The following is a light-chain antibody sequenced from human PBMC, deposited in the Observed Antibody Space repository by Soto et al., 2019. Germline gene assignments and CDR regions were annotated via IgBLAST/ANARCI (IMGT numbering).Light chain of an antibody. V-gene: IGKV1-9*01. CDR3: QKGKNTPFT. J-gene: IGKJ4*01. Sequence: IQLTQSPSSLSASVGDRVTITCRASQGLSRYLAWFQQKPGKAPKLLIYGASTLQSGVPSRFSGSGSETDFPPTITSLKPKDFAPYSCQKGKNTPFTSGGGPRV. CDR1: QGLSRY. CDR2: GAS.